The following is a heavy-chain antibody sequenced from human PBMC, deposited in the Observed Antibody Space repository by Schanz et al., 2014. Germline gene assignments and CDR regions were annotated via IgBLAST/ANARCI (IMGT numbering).Heavy chain of an antibody. CDR2: IIPILDKT. J-gene: IGHJ3*02. V-gene: IGHV1-69*08. CDR1: GGTFSSST. CDR3: ARGPSTGAFDI. Sequence: QVQLVQSGAEVKKPGSSVKVSCKASGGTFSSSTLTWVRQAPGQGLEWMGRIIPILDKTNYAQKFRGRVTMTRDTSTSTVYMELSSLRSEDTAVYCCARGPSTGAFDIWGQGTMVTVSS.